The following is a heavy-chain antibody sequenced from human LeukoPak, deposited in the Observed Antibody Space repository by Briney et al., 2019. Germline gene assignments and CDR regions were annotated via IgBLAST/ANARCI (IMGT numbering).Heavy chain of an antibody. Sequence: GGSLRLSCAASGFTFSIYWMHWVRQAPGKGLMWVSHINRDGNTITYADSVKGRFTISRDNAKNTLYLQMNSLRAEDTAVYYCARALYSSSWYWGYWGQGTLVTVSS. CDR2: INRDGNTI. V-gene: IGHV3-74*01. CDR3: ARALYSSSWYWGY. CDR1: GFTFSIYW. J-gene: IGHJ4*02. D-gene: IGHD6-13*01.